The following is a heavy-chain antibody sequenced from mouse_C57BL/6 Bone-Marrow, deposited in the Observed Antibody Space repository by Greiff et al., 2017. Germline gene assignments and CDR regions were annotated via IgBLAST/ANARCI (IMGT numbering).Heavy chain of an antibody. D-gene: IGHD2-2*01. Sequence: QVHVKQPGAELVKPGASVKLSCKASGYTFTSYWMHWVKQRPGQGLEWIGMIHPNSGSTNYNEKFKSKATLTVDKSSSTAYMQLRSLTSEDSAVYYRAILVPDYWGQGTTLTVSS. CDR1: GYTFTSYW. J-gene: IGHJ2*01. CDR2: IHPNSGST. V-gene: IGHV1-64*01. CDR3: AILVPDY.